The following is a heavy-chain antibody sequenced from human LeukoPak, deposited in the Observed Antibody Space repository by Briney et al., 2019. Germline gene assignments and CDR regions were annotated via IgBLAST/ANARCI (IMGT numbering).Heavy chain of an antibody. D-gene: IGHD3-3*01. V-gene: IGHV1-24*01. CDR2: FDPEDGET. J-gene: IGHJ6*02. CDR3: ATMRSGTIFGVVIIGPGPGYGMDV. Sequence: ASVKVSCKVSGYTLTELSMHWVRQAPGKGLEWMGGFDPEDGETIYAQKFQGRVTMTEDTSTDAAYMELSSLRSEDTAVYYCATMRSGTIFGVVIIGPGPGYGMDVWGQGTTVTVSS. CDR1: GYTLTELS.